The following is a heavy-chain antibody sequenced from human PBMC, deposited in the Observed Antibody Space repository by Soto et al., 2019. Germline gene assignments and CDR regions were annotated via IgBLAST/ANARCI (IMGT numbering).Heavy chain of an antibody. CDR3: ARSIVVVPAAIQKGWFDP. J-gene: IGHJ5*02. CDR2: IYYSGST. Sequence: SETLSLTCTVSGGSISSGGYYWSWIRQHPGKGLEWIGYIYYSGSTYYNPSLKSRVTISVDTSKNQFSLKLSSVTAADTAVYYCARSIVVVPAAIQKGWFDPWGQGTLVTVSS. D-gene: IGHD2-2*02. V-gene: IGHV4-31*03. CDR1: GGSISSGGYY.